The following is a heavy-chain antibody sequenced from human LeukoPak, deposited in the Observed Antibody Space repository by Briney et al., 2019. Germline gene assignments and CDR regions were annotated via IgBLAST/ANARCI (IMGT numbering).Heavy chain of an antibody. V-gene: IGHV4-61*01. J-gene: IGHJ5*02. D-gene: IGHD3-10*01. CDR3: ARGGRGRNWFDP. CDR1: GDSVASGCYY. Sequence: SDTLSLTRTVSGDSVASGCYYCNWLRQPPGKGPEWIGYIYYSVSTNYNLSLKSRVTISVDTTENKFSLKLTSVTAADTAVYYCARGGRGRNWFDPWGQGTLVTVSS. CDR2: IYYSVST.